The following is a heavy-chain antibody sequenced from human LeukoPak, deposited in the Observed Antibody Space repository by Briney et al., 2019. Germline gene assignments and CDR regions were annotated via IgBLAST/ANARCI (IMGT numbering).Heavy chain of an antibody. CDR3: ARDRAGRQSWVEFDLWGQGTLVTVSSGRTFCHYDYYYCYYMDV. J-gene: IGHJ6*03. V-gene: IGHV3-53*05. D-gene: IGHD3-10*01. CDR2: IYDDGRT. Sequence: PGGSLRLSCAASGFTFSRYTVNWVRQAPGKGLEWVSLIYDDGRTVYADSVRGRFTISRDNSKNMVYLQMNSLRVEDSAIYYCARDRAGRQSWVEFDLWGQGTLVTVSSGRTFCHYDYYYCYYMDVWGKGTTVTVS. CDR1: GFTFSRYT.